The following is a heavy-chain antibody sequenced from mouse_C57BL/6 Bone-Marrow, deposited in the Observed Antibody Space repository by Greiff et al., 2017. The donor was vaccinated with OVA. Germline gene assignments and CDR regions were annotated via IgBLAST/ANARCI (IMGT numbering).Heavy chain of an antibody. CDR2: IWGDGST. J-gene: IGHJ1*03. CDR3: AKEDYSHWYFDG. D-gene: IGHD1-1*01. Sequence: VMLVESGPGLVAPSQRLSIPCTVSGFSLTSSGVSWVRQPPGKGLEWLGVIWGDGSTNYHSALISRLSISKDNSKSKVYLKLNSLQTDDTAAYYCAKEDYSHWYFDGWGTGTTVTVSS. V-gene: IGHV2-3*01. CDR1: GFSLTSSG.